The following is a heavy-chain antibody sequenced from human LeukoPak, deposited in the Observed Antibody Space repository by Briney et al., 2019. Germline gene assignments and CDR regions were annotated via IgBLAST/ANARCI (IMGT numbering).Heavy chain of an antibody. Sequence: GGSLRLSCAASGFTFSSHEMNWVRQAPGKGLEWVSYISSSSITIYYADSVKGRFTISRDNAKNSLYLQMNSLRAEDTAVYYCAKGGSGVDYWGQGTLVTVSS. CDR2: ISSSSITI. CDR1: GFTFSSHE. CDR3: AKGGSGVDY. J-gene: IGHJ4*02. D-gene: IGHD2-15*01. V-gene: IGHV3-48*03.